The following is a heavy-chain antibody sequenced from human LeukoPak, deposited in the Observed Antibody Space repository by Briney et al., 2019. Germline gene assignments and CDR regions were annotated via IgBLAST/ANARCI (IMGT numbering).Heavy chain of an antibody. D-gene: IGHD3-10*01. Sequence: PGGSLRLSCAASGFTFSSYAMHWVRQAPGKGLEWVAVISYDGSNKYYADSVKGRFTISRDNSKNTLYLQMNSLRAEDTAVYYCARGSPRVDYWGQGTLVTVSS. V-gene: IGHV3-30-3*01. J-gene: IGHJ4*02. CDR2: ISYDGSNK. CDR3: ARGSPRVDY. CDR1: GFTFSSYA.